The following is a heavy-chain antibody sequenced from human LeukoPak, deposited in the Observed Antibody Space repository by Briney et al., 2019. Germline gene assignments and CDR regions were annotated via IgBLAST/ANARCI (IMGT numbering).Heavy chain of an antibody. V-gene: IGHV1-18*01. CDR3: ARDEQDFWTGVGVYMDV. Sequence: ASVKVSCKASGYSFTSYGISWVRQAPGQGLEWMGWISAYNGKTDYAENLQGRVTTTTDTSTSTAYLELRSLRSDDTAVYYCARDEQDFWTGVGVYMDVWGKGTTVTVSS. D-gene: IGHD3/OR15-3a*01. CDR2: ISAYNGKT. J-gene: IGHJ6*03. CDR1: GYSFTSYG.